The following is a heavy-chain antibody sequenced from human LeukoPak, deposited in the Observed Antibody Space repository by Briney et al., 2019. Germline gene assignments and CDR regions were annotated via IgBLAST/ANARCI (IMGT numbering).Heavy chain of an antibody. V-gene: IGHV3-53*01. CDR2: DHAGGTT. CDR3: ARESDGSGIRYYYYYMDV. D-gene: IGHD3-10*01. CDR1: GFTVSNSY. Sequence: GGSLRLSCAASGFTVSNSYMTWVRQAPGEGLEWVSVDHAGGTTDYADSVKGRFTISRDNSKNTVYLQMNSLRAEDTAVYYCARESDGSGIRYYYYYMDVWGKGTTVTVSS. J-gene: IGHJ6*03.